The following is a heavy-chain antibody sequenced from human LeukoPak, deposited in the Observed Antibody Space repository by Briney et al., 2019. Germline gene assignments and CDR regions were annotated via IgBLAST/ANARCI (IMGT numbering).Heavy chain of an antibody. V-gene: IGHV3-21*01. CDR2: ITSSGTYI. CDR1: GFTFTSYS. CDR3: ARDMGGYCSGGSCCSGWFDS. J-gene: IGHJ5*01. Sequence: PGGSLRLSCAASGFTFTSYSMNWARQAPGKGLEWVSSITSSGTYIYYADSVRGRFTISRDNAKNSLYLQMNSLRAEDTAVYYCARDMGGYCSGGSCCSGWFDSWGQGTLVTVSS. D-gene: IGHD2-15*01.